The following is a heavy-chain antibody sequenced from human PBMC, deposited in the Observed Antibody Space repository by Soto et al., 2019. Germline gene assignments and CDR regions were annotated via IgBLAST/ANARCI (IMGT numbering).Heavy chain of an antibody. J-gene: IGHJ6*02. CDR2: IKSKTDDGTT. CDR3: TTDSSSWAYYYYYGMDV. Sequence: LRLSCTVSGFTFSNARMTWVRQAPGKGLEWVGRIKSKTDDGTTDYAAPVKGRFTISRDDSRNTLYLQMNSLKTEDTAVYYCTTDSSSWAYYYYYGMDVWGQGTTVTVS. D-gene: IGHD2-2*01. CDR1: GFTFSNAR. V-gene: IGHV3-15*01.